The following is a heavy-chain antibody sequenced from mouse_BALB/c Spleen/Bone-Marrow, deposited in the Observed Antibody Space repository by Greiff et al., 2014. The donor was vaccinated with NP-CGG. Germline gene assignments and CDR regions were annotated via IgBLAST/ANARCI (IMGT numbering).Heavy chain of an antibody. V-gene: IGHV2-9*02. CDR1: GFSLTSYG. CDR2: IWADGST. Sequence: VKLMESGPGLVAPSQSLSITCTVSGFSLTSYGVHWVRQPPGKGLEWLGVIWADGSTNYNSALMSRLSIRKDNSKSQVFLKMNNLQTDDTAMYYCARITTATGAMDYWGQGTSVTVSS. J-gene: IGHJ4*01. CDR3: ARITTATGAMDY. D-gene: IGHD1-2*01.